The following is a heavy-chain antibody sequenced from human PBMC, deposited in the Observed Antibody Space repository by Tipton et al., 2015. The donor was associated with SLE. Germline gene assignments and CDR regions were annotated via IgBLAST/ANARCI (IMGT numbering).Heavy chain of an antibody. CDR2: ISWNSGSI. CDR3: ARDKAADY. CDR1: GFTFSDYW. D-gene: IGHD6-25*01. V-gene: IGHV3-9*01. Sequence: SLRLSCAASGFTFSDYWMHWVRQAPGKGLEWVSAISWNSGSIGYADSVKGRFTISRDNAKNSLYLQMNSLRAEDTAVYYCARDKAADYWGQGTLVTVSS. J-gene: IGHJ4*02.